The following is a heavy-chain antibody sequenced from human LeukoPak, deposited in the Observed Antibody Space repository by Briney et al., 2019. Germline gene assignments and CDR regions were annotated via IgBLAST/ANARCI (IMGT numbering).Heavy chain of an antibody. Sequence: GGSLRLSCAASGFTFSDTWLSWVRQAPGKGLEWVANINKDGGQKYYVDSVKGRFTISRDNAKNSLYLQMNSLRVEDTAVYYCARGASLWTNFEYWGQGTLVTVAS. CDR1: GFTFSDTW. V-gene: IGHV3-7*01. CDR3: ARGASLWTNFEY. CDR2: INKDGGQK. J-gene: IGHJ4*02. D-gene: IGHD3/OR15-3a*01.